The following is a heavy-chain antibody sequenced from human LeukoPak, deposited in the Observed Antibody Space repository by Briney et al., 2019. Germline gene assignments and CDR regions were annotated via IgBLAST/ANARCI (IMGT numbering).Heavy chain of an antibody. CDR2: ISGSGSDL. Sequence: GGSLRLSCVACGFSFSDYYMSWIRQAPGRGLERISYISGSGSDLYYADSVKGRFTISRDNANNSLYPQMNSLRAEDTAVYYCARSIGYYYTMDVWGQGTTVTVSS. J-gene: IGHJ6*02. CDR1: GFSFSDYY. D-gene: IGHD3-22*01. V-gene: IGHV3-11*01. CDR3: ARSIGYYYTMDV.